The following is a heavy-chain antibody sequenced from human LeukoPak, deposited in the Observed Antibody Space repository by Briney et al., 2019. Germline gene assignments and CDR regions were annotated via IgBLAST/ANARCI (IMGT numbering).Heavy chain of an antibody. CDR3: ATDTGG. Sequence: GGSLRLSCAASGFTFSSYAMHWVRQAPGKGLEYVSAISSNGGSTYYANSVKGRFTISRDNSKYTLYLQMGSLRADDMAVYYCATDTGGWGQGTLVTVSS. CDR2: ISSNGGST. V-gene: IGHV3-64*01. CDR1: GFTFSSYA. D-gene: IGHD4-23*01. J-gene: IGHJ4*02.